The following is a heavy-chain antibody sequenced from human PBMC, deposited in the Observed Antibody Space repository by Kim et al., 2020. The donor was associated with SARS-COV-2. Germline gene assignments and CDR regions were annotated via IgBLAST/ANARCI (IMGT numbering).Heavy chain of an antibody. D-gene: IGHD3-10*01. CDR1: GFTLSDYA. J-gene: IGHJ4*02. Sequence: GGSLRLSCAVSGFTLSDYAMHWVRQAPVRGLEWVASITYDGLKFYGNSMRGRVALSRDAGRNTLYLQMNDLTLEDTAMYFCARVATPGEFLPPFEYWGLGTLVTVSS. CDR3: ARVATPGEFLPPFEY. CDR2: ITYDGLK. V-gene: IGHV3-30*03.